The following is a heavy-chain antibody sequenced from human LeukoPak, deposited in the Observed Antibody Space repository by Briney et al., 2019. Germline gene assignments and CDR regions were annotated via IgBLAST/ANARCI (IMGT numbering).Heavy chain of an antibody. J-gene: IGHJ4*02. CDR1: GDIFYSNSAA. V-gene: IGHV6-1*01. CDR2: TYYRHKLYK. Sequence: SQPLSLPCALCGDIFYSNSAAWHWIRQSRSRGLEWLVRTYYRHKLYKDYAVSVKHRITINPDTSKNQFSLQLNSVTPEDTAVYYCARDLRRDWNLDYWGEGTLVTVSS. CDR3: ARDLRRDWNLDY. D-gene: IGHD1-1*01.